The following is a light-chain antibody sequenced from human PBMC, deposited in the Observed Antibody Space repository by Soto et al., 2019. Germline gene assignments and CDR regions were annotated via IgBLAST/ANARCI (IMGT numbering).Light chain of an antibody. CDR1: QSVRTY. Sequence: EVVLTQSPATLSLSPGERATLSCRASQSVRTYLAWYQQKPGQAPRLLIYDASNRATGIPARFSGSGSATDFTLTISSLEPEDFAVYYCQQRSSWITFGQGTRLEIK. CDR2: DAS. J-gene: IGKJ5*01. V-gene: IGKV3-11*01. CDR3: QQRSSWIT.